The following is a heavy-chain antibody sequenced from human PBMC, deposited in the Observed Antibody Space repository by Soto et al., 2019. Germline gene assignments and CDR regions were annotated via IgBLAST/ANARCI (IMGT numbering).Heavy chain of an antibody. V-gene: IGHV4-34*01. CDR3: ARLLSKYSSSSVPTDY. CDR2: INHSGST. Sequence: SGTLSLTCAVYGGAFHGYYWGWIPQPPGKGLEWIGEINHSGSTNYNPSLKSRVTISVDTSKNQFSLKLSSVTAADTAVYYCARLLSKYSSSSVPTDYWGQGTLVTVSS. D-gene: IGHD6-6*01. CDR1: GGAFHGYY. J-gene: IGHJ4*02.